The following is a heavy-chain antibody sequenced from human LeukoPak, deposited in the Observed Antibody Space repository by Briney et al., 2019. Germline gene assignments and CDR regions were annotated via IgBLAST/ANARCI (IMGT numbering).Heavy chain of an antibody. CDR3: ARGKALSGTYYYYFDY. V-gene: IGHV4-4*07. J-gene: IGHJ4*02. CDR2: VHTSEST. D-gene: IGHD1-26*01. CDR1: GGSISGYY. Sequence: SETLSLTCTVSGGSISGYYWSWIRQSAGKGLEWIGRVHTSESTSYNPSLKSRVTVSVDTSKNQFSLKLSSVTAADTAIYYCARGKALSGTYYYYFDYWGQGTLVTVSS.